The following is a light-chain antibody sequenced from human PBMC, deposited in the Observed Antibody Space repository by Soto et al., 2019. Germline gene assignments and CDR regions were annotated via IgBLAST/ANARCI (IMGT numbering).Light chain of an antibody. V-gene: IGLV4-69*01. Sequence: QLVLTQSPSASASLGASVKLTCTLSSGQSSYAIAWHQQQPEKGPRYLMKLDSDGSHTKGDAIPDRFSGSSSGAERYLTISRLQSEDEADYYCQTWGTGIHVVFGGGTKLTVL. CDR2: LDSDGSH. CDR3: QTWGTGIHVV. CDR1: SGQSSYA. J-gene: IGLJ2*01.